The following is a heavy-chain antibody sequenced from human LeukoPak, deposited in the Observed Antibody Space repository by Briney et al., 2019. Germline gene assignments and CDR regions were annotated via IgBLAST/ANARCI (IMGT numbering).Heavy chain of an antibody. CDR1: GFTFNTYW. D-gene: IGHD1-1*01. CDR3: ARGYFLDY. CDR2: INSDGSTT. Sequence: TGESLRLSCAASGFTFNTYWMHWVRQAPGKGLVWVSRINSDGSTTNYADSVKGRFTISRDNAKNTLYLQMNSLRAEDTAVYYCARGYFLDYWGQGTLVTVSS. J-gene: IGHJ4*02. V-gene: IGHV3-74*01.